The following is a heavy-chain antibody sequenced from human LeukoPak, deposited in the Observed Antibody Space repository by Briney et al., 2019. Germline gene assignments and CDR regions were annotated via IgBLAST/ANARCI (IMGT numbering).Heavy chain of an antibody. D-gene: IGHD3-9*01. CDR3: ARNTILLTGPYYYGMDV. J-gene: IGHJ6*02. CDR2: INPSGGST. CDR1: GYTFTSYY. V-gene: IGHV1-46*01. Sequence: ASVKVSCKASGYTFTSYYMHWVRQAPGQGFEWMGIINPSGGSTSYAQKFQGRVTMTRDTSTSTVYMELSSLRSEDTAVYYCARNTILLTGPYYYGMDVWGQGTTVTVSS.